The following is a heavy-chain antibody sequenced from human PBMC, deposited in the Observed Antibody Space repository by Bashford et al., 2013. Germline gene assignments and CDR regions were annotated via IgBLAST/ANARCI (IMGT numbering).Heavy chain of an antibody. D-gene: IGHD1-1*01. CDR2: MNPNSGNT. Sequence: ASVKVSCKASGYTFTSYDINWVRQATGQGLEWMGWMNPNSGNTGYSQQFQGRVTMTRNTSISTAYMELSSLRSDDTAVYYCARVFPTGTTAGSYWGQGTLVTVSS. J-gene: IGHJ4*02. CDR1: GYTFTSYD. V-gene: IGHV1-8*01. CDR3: ARVFPTGTTAGSY.